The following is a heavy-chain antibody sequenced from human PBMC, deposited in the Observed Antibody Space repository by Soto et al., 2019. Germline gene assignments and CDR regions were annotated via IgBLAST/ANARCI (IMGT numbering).Heavy chain of an antibody. Sequence: EVQLLESGGGLVQPGGSLRLSCAASGFTFNNYAMTWVRQAPGKGLEWVSAISGGGDTTSYADSVKGRFTVSRDGSKNTLYLQMSSLRAEDTALYYCAKGRGGSGSLTPRVDFWGQGPLVTVSS. CDR2: ISGGGDTT. CDR3: AKGRGGSGSLTPRVDF. D-gene: IGHD3-10*01. J-gene: IGHJ4*02. V-gene: IGHV3-23*01. CDR1: GFTFNNYA.